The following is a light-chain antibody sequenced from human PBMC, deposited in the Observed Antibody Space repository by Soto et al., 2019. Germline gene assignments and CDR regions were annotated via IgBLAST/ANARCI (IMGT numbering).Light chain of an antibody. CDR3: TSRTTSTTMI. J-gene: IGLJ2*01. CDR1: SSDIGAYNF. V-gene: IGLV2-14*03. Sequence: QSALTQPASVSGSPGQSITISCTGTSSDIGAYNFVSWYQPHPGKAPKLMLYDVNIRPSGVSNRFSGSKSGNTASLTISGLQAEDEADYYCTSRTTSTTMIFGGGTKVTVL. CDR2: DVN.